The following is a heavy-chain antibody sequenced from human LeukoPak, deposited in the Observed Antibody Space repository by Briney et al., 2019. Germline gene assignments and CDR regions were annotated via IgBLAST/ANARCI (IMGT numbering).Heavy chain of an antibody. CDR3: AKDLAVAGTGYYGMDV. V-gene: IGHV3-9*01. CDR1: GFTFDDYA. CDR2: ISWNSGSI. D-gene: IGHD6-19*01. J-gene: IGHJ6*02. Sequence: SLRLSCAASGFTFDDYAMHWVRQAPGKGLELVSGISWNSGSIGHADSVEGRFTISRDNAKNSLYLQMNSLRAEDTALYYCAKDLAVAGTGYYGMDVWGQGTTVTVSS.